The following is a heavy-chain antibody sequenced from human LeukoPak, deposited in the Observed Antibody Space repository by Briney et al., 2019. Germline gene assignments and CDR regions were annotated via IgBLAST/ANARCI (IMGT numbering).Heavy chain of an antibody. V-gene: IGHV3-7*01. CDR1: GFTFSGYW. CDR2: IKQDGGEK. J-gene: IGHJ6*04. D-gene: IGHD3-10*01. CDR3: ARDRGFGQADV. Sequence: AGGSLRLSCAASGFTFSGYWMSWLRQAPGKGLEWVANIKQDGGEKYYVDSVKGRFTIPRDNAKNSLYLQMNSLRAEDTAVYYCARDRGFGQADVWGKGTTVTVSS.